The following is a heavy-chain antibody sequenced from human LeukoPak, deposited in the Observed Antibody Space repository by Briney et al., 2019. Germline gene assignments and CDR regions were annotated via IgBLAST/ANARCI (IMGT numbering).Heavy chain of an antibody. V-gene: IGHV3-23*01. D-gene: IGHD3-22*01. J-gene: IGHJ4*02. CDR3: AKGRDTYHYHVSGYYFGEY. CDR2: ISSSGANT. Sequence: PGGSLRLSCVASGFTFNSYAMNWVRQAPGKGLEWVSGISSSGANTYYADSVKGRFTISRDNSKNTLYLQMNSLRAVDTAIYYCAKGRDTYHYHVSGYYFGEYWGQGTLVTVSS. CDR1: GFTFNSYA.